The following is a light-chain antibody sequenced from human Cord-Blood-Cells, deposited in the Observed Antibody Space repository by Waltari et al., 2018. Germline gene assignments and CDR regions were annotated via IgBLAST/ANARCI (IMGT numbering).Light chain of an antibody. Sequence: DIVMTQSPDSLAVSLGERATINCKSSQSVLYSSNNKNYLAWYQQKPGQPPKLLIYWASTRESGVPDRFSGSGSGTDFTLTISSLQAEDVAVYYYQQYYTRITFGPGTKVDIK. CDR1: QSVLYSSNNKNY. CDR3: QQYYTRIT. J-gene: IGKJ3*01. V-gene: IGKV4-1*01. CDR2: WAS.